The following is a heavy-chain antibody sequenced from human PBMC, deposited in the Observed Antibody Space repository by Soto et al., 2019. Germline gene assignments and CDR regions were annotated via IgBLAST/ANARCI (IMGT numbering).Heavy chain of an antibody. J-gene: IGHJ6*02. D-gene: IGHD3-3*01. V-gene: IGHV5-10-1*01. Sequence: GESLKISCNGSGYSFTSYWISWVRQMPWKGLEWMGRIDPSDSYTNYSPSLQGHVTISADKSISTAYLQWSSLKASDTAMYYCARQSGFWSGYYTVHPRKYYYYGMDVWGQGTTVTVSS. CDR3: ARQSGFWSGYYTVHPRKYYYYGMDV. CDR1: GYSFTSYW. CDR2: IDPSDSYT.